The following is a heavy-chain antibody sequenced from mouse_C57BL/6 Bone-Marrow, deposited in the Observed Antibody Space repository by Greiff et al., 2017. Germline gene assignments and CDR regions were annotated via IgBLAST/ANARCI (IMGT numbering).Heavy chain of an antibody. Sequence: QVQLQQPGAELVKPGASVKMSCKASGYTFTSYWITWVKQRPGQGLEWIGDIYPGSGSTNYNEKFKSKATLTVDTSSSTAYMQLSSLTSEDSAVYYCARKRIYYYGSSWENFDYWGQGTTLTVSS. CDR1: GYTFTSYW. CDR3: ARKRIYYYGSSWENFDY. CDR2: IYPGSGST. V-gene: IGHV1-55*01. D-gene: IGHD1-1*01. J-gene: IGHJ2*01.